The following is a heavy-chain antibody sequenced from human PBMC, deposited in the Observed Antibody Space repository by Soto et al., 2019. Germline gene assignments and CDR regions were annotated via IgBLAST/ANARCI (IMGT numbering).Heavy chain of an antibody. J-gene: IGHJ4*02. V-gene: IGHV1-18*01. CDR1: GYTCNSYG. D-gene: IGHD2-15*01. CDR3: ARDAVVVLFDY. Sequence: QVQLVQSGAEVKKPGASVKVSCKASGYTCNSYGISWVLQAPVQGLEWMGWISAYNGNTNYAQKLQGRVTMTTVTSTSTAYMELRSRRSDDTAVYYCARDAVVVLFDYWGQGTLVTVSS. CDR2: ISAYNGNT.